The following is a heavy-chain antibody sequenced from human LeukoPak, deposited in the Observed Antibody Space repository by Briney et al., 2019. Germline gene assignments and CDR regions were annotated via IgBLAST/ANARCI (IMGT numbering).Heavy chain of an antibody. V-gene: IGHV3-74*01. CDR3: ARERPYGSGSRAFDI. J-gene: IGHJ3*02. CDR1: AFTISSYC. D-gene: IGHD3-10*01. CDR2: LNSDGSIT. Sequence: GGSLSFSCAAAAFTISSYCMHWVRQAPGKGLVWVSRLNSDGSITSYADSVKGRFTISRDNAKNSLYLEMNSLRAEDTAVYYCARERPYGSGSRAFDIWGQGTMVTVSS.